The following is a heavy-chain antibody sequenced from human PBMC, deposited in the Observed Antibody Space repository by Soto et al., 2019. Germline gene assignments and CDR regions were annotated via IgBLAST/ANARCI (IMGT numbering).Heavy chain of an antibody. CDR1: RFTFSTYR. Sequence: GGSLRLSCTASRFTFSTYRMNWVRQAPGKGLEWVSSISSSSSYIYYADSVKGRFTISRDNAKNSLYLQMNSLRAEDTAVYYSTRVPTWSAFPFDYWGQGTLVTVSS. V-gene: IGHV3-21*06. CDR3: TRVPTWSAFPFDY. CDR2: ISSSSSYI. J-gene: IGHJ4*02.